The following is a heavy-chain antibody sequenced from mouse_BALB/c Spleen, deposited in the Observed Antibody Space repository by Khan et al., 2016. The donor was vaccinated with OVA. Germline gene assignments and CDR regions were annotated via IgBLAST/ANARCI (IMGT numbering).Heavy chain of an antibody. CDR2: INTYTGEP. J-gene: IGHJ1*01. CDR3: ARGASYWYVDV. Sequence: QIQLVQSGLELKKPGETVKISCKASGSTFTNYGMNWVNQAPGKGLKWMGWINTYTGEPTYTGDFKGRFAFSLETSASTAYLQINNLKNEDMATYFCARGASYWYVDVGGAGTTVTGSS. CDR1: GSTFTNYG. V-gene: IGHV9-1*02.